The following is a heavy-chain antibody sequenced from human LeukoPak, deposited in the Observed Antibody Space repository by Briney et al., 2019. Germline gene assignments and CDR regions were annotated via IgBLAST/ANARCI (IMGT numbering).Heavy chain of an antibody. CDR1: GYTFTDYF. CDR3: ARGYCTNGVCRTFDI. V-gene: IGHV1-46*01. J-gene: IGHJ4*02. CDR2: ISPNGGTT. D-gene: IGHD2-8*01. Sequence: ASAKVSCKASGYTFTDYFIHWVRQAPGQGLEWMGIISPNGGTTNYAQKFQDRVTMTRDTSTSTVYMELSSLRSEDTAVYYCARGYCTNGVCRTFDIWGQGTLVTVSS.